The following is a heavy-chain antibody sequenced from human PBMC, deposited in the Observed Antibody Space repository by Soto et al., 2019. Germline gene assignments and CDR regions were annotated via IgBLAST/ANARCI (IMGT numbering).Heavy chain of an antibody. D-gene: IGHD6-25*01. CDR3: ARGRGPDGYSYYYAMDV. V-gene: IGHV3-30*03. CDR2: TSYDGKSS. J-gene: IGHJ6*02. CDR1: GFPFSNYG. Sequence: QVQLVESGGGVVQPGRSLRLSCAASGFPFSNYGMHWVRLAPGKGLEWVAVTSYDGKSSYYADSVKGRFTISRDNSKTTRYLHMNSLRAEDTARYYCARGRGPDGYSYYYAMDVWGQGTTVTVSS.